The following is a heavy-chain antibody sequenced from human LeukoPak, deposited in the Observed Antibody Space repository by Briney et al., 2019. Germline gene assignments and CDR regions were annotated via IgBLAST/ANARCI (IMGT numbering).Heavy chain of an antibody. CDR1: GGSISSYY. Sequence: SETLSLTCTVSGGSISSYYWSWIRQPAGKGLECIGRIYTSGSTNYNPSLKSRVTISVDKSKNQFSLKLSSVTAADTAVYYCAREPGYSGSFDYWGQGTLVTVSS. V-gene: IGHV4-4*07. D-gene: IGHD3-9*01. CDR2: IYTSGST. J-gene: IGHJ4*02. CDR3: AREPGYSGSFDY.